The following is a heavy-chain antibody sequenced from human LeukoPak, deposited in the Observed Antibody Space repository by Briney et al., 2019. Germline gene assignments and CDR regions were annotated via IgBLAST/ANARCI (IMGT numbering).Heavy chain of an antibody. D-gene: IGHD4-17*01. CDR1: GYTFTGYY. J-gene: IGHJ4*02. V-gene: IGHV1-18*04. CDR3: ARSTFDYGDYEGSDY. Sequence: ASVKVSCKASGYTFTGYYMHWVRQAPGQGLEWMGWISAYNGNTNYAQMLQGRVTMTTDTSTSTAYMELRSLRSDDTAVYYCARSTFDYGDYEGSDYWGQGTLVTVSS. CDR2: ISAYNGNT.